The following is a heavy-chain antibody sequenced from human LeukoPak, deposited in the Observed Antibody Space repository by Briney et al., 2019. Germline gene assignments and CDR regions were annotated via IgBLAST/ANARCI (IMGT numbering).Heavy chain of an antibody. CDR2: INHSGST. J-gene: IGHJ4*02. CDR3: ARGHNYTVTTARYFDY. V-gene: IGHV4-34*01. Sequence: PSETLSLTCAVYGGSFSGYYWSWIRQPPGKGLEWIGEINHSGSTNYNPSLKSRVTISVDTSKNQFSLKLSSVTAADTAVYYCARGHNYTVTTARYFDYWGQGTLVTVSS. CDR1: GGSFSGYY. D-gene: IGHD4-17*01.